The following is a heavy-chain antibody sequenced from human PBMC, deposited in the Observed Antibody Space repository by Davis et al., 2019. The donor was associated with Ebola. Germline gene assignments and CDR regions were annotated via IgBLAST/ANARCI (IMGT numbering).Heavy chain of an antibody. V-gene: IGHV4-59*01. CDR1: GGSISTYY. J-gene: IGHJ4*02. CDR3: ARESNRGQLYYMGPSHGFAF. CDR2: VYYNGDA. D-gene: IGHD1-1*01. Sequence: SETLSLTCIVSGGSISTYYWSWIRQPPGRGLEYIGYVYYNGDADYNPSLNSGFTISVSPSGNQISLKWSVGTAADTAVYYCARESNRGQLYYMGPSHGFAFWGQGTLVTVSS.